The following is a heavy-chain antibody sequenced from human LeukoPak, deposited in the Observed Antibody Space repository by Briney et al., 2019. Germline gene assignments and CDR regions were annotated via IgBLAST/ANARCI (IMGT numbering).Heavy chain of an antibody. CDR3: AKQSVATTPFDY. J-gene: IGHJ4*02. V-gene: IGHV4-59*08. CDR1: GGSISGNY. CDR2: IYYSGST. Sequence: SETLSLTCSVSGGSISGNYWSWIRQPPGKGLEWIGYIYYSGSTSYNPSLKSRVTMSVDASKNQFSLNLISVTAADTAVYYCAKQSVATTPFDYWGQGTLVTVSS. D-gene: IGHD1-26*01.